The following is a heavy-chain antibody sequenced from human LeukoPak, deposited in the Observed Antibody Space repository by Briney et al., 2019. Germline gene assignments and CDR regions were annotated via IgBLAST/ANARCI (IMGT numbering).Heavy chain of an antibody. D-gene: IGHD1-26*01. CDR3: ATFGWDSGSYPFDY. Sequence: GSSVKVSCKVSGYTLTELSMHWVRQAPGKGLEWMGGFDPEDGETIYAQKFQGRVTMTEDTSTDTAYMELSSLRSEDTAVYYCATFGWDSGSYPFDYWGQGTLVTVSS. CDR1: GYTLTELS. CDR2: FDPEDGET. V-gene: IGHV1-24*01. J-gene: IGHJ4*02.